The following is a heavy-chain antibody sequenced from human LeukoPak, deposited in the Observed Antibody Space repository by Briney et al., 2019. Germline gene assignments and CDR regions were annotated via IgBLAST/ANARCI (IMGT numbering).Heavy chain of an antibody. Sequence: GLDWVALIWYDGNNKYYADSVKGRFTISRDNSKNTLYLQMSSLRAEDTAVYYCAKEGFDSWGQGTLVTVSS. V-gene: IGHV3-33*06. CDR2: IWYDGNNK. CDR3: AKEGFDS. J-gene: IGHJ4*02.